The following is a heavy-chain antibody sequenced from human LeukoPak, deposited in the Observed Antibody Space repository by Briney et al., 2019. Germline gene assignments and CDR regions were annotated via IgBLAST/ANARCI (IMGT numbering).Heavy chain of an antibody. V-gene: IGHV3-23*01. CDR2: XSGSGGST. CDR3: AKAFRYYDFWSGYDY. D-gene: IGHD3-3*01. J-gene: IGHJ4*02. Sequence: GGSLRLSCAASGFTFXSYAXSWVRQAPGKXXEWVSAXSGSGGSTYYADSVKGRFTIPRDNSKNTLYLQMNSLRAEDTAVYYCAKAFRYYDFWSGYDYWGQGTLVTVSS. CDR1: GFTFXSYA.